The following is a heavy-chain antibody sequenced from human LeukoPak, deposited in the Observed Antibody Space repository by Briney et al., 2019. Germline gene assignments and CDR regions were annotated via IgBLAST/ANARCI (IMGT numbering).Heavy chain of an antibody. J-gene: IGHJ6*03. Sequence: ASVKVSCKASGYTFTGYYMHWVRQAPGQGLEWMGWINPNSGGTNYAQKFQGRVTMTRDTSISTAYMELSRLRSDDTAVYYCARVPNYDFWSGLYYYYMDVWGKGTAVTVSS. CDR3: ARVPNYDFWSGLYYYYMDV. V-gene: IGHV1-2*02. D-gene: IGHD3-3*01. CDR1: GYTFTGYY. CDR2: INPNSGGT.